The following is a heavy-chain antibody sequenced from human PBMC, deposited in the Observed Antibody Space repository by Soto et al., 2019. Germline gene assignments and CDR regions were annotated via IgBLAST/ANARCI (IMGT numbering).Heavy chain of an antibody. D-gene: IGHD6-19*01. J-gene: IGHJ4*02. V-gene: IGHV3-23*01. Sequence: EVQLLESGGGLVQPGGSLRLSCAVSGFTFSSYAMTWVRQAPGRGLEWVSTVSSSGGSTYYADSVKGRFTISRDNSKNTCLLLMNSLRAEDTAVYYCARWGGGWQGVDFWGQGTLVTVSS. CDR1: GFTFSSYA. CDR2: VSSSGGST. CDR3: ARWGGGWQGVDF.